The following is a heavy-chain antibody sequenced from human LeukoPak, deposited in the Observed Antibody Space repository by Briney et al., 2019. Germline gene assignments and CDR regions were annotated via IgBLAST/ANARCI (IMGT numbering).Heavy chain of an antibody. CDR1: GGSFSGYY. Sequence: NTSETLSLTCAVYGGSFSGYYWSWIRQPPGKGLEWIGEINHSGSTNYNPSLKSRVTISVDTSKNQFSLKLSSVTAADTAVYYCARAAPAKQWLTTGEWFDPWGQGTLVTVSS. V-gene: IGHV4-34*01. CDR3: ARAAPAKQWLTTGEWFDP. CDR2: INHSGST. J-gene: IGHJ5*02. D-gene: IGHD6-19*01.